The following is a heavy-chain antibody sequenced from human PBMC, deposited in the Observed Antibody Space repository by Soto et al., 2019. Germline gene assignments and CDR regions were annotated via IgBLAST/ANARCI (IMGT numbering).Heavy chain of an antibody. D-gene: IGHD2-15*01. Sequence: PVEXTCKASRGTFSCNAICWLRQAQGQRLEWMGGIIPIFGTANYAQKFQGRVTITADESTSTAYMEQSSLRSEDTAVYYCSRHTLDGSGGSCLWFDPWGQGSLVTGSS. J-gene: IGHJ5*02. CDR3: SRHTLDGSGGSCLWFDP. CDR2: IIPIFGTA. V-gene: IGHV1-69*01. CDR1: RGTFSCNA.